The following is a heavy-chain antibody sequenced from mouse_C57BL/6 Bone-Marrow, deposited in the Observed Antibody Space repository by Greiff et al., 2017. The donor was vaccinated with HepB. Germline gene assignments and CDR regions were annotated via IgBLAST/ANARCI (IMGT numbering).Heavy chain of an antibody. CDR2: IYPGDGDT. V-gene: IGHV1-82*01. D-gene: IGHD1-1*01. CDR3: ARWGYYYGSSYAFDY. J-gene: IGHJ2*01. CDR1: GYAFSSSW. Sequence: VQLQESGPELVKPGASVKISCKASGYAFSSSWMNWVKQRPGKGLEWIGRIYPGDGDTNYNGKFKGKATLTADKSSSTAYMQLSSLTSEDSAVYFCARWGYYYGSSYAFDYWGQGTTLTVSS.